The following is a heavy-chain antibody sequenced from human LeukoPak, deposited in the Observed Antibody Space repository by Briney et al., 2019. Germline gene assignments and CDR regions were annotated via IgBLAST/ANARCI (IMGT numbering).Heavy chain of an antibody. CDR1: GGSFSGYY. V-gene: IGHV4-34*01. J-gene: IGHJ4*02. D-gene: IGHD3-22*01. Sequence: SETLSLTCAVYGGSFSGYYWSWIRQPPGKGLEWIGEINHSGSTNYNPSLKSRVTISVDTSKNQFSLKLSSVTAADTAVYYCARDSSGYYYGGSFDYWGQGTLVTVSS. CDR3: ARDSSGYYYGGSFDY. CDR2: INHSGST.